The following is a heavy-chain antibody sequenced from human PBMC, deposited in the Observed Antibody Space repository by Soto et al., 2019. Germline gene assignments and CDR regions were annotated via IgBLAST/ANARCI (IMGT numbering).Heavy chain of an antibody. D-gene: IGHD6-19*01. CDR2: ISGYNGNT. V-gene: IGHV1-18*01. J-gene: IGHJ6*02. CDR1: GYTFSNYG. Sequence: QVQLVQSGAEVKKPGASVTVSCKTSGYTFSNYGINWVRQAPGQGLEWMGWISGYNGNTNYAQTVQARVTMTTDTSTCTVYSEVRSLKSDDTAIYYCSWFIMVGGWFDPNYYHGMEVWGQGTTVTVSS. CDR3: SWFIMVGGWFDPNYYHGMEV.